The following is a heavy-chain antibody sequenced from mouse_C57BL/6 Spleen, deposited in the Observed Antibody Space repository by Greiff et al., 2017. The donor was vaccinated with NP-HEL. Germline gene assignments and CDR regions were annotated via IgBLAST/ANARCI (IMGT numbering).Heavy chain of an antibody. D-gene: IGHD6-2*01. Sequence: VQLQQSGPELVKPGASVKISCKASGYSFTGYYMNWVKQSPEKSLEWIGEINPSTGGTTYNQKFKAKATLTVDKSSSTAYMQLKSLTSEDSAGYYCARGVSFAYWGQGTLVTVSA. J-gene: IGHJ3*01. CDR2: INPSTGGT. V-gene: IGHV1-42*01. CDR1: GYSFTGYY. CDR3: ARGVSFAY.